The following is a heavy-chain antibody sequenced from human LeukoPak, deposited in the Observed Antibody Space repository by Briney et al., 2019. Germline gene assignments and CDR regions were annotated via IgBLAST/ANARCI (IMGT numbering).Heavy chain of an antibody. Sequence: GESLKISCEASGYKFTTDYIGWVRQMPGKGLEWMGIIYPGDSDTRYSPSFQGQVTISADKSISTAYLQWSSLKASDTAMYYCARLYGDYDAFDIWGQGTMVTVSS. CDR3: ARLYGDYDAFDI. V-gene: IGHV5-51*01. J-gene: IGHJ3*02. CDR2: IYPGDSDT. D-gene: IGHD4-17*01. CDR1: GYKFTTDY.